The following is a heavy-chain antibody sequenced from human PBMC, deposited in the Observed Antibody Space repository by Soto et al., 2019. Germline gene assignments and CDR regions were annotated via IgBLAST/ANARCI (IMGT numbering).Heavy chain of an antibody. Sequence: GGSLRLSCAASGFTFSSYSMNWVRQAPGKGLEWVSSISSSSSYIYYADSVKGRFTISRDNAKNSLYLQMNSLRAEDTAVYYCARHDPVAGKVYFDYWGQGTLVTVSS. CDR2: ISSSSSYI. CDR1: GFTFSSYS. D-gene: IGHD6-19*01. V-gene: IGHV3-21*01. J-gene: IGHJ4*02. CDR3: ARHDPVAGKVYFDY.